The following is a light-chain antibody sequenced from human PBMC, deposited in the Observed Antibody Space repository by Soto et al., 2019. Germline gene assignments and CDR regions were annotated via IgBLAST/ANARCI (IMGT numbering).Light chain of an antibody. J-gene: IGKJ2*01. V-gene: IGKV4-1*01. CDR1: QSILYSSNNKNY. CDR3: QQDYSSPPAT. Sequence: DIVMTQSPDSLAVSLGERATINCKSSQSILYSSNNKNYLAWYQQKPGQPPKLLIYWASAREFGVPDRFSGSGSGTDFTLTISSLQAEDVAVYYCQQDYSSPPATFGQGTRLEIK. CDR2: WAS.